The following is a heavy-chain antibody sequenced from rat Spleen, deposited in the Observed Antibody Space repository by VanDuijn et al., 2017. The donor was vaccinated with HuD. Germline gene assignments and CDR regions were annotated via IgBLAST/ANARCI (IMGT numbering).Heavy chain of an antibody. CDR3: ARLGFYGGTYDWFAS. J-gene: IGHJ3*01. D-gene: IGHD1-12*02. CDR2: INSAGST. V-gene: IGHV3-3*01. CDR1: GYSITSNYS. Sequence: VQLPVSGPGLVKPSQPLSLTCSLTGYSITSNYSWNWIRKFPGNKMEWMGYINSAGSTNFNPSIRSRASIARDTSKNKFFLHVNSVTTEDTATYYCARLGFYGGTYDWFASWGQGTLVTVSS.